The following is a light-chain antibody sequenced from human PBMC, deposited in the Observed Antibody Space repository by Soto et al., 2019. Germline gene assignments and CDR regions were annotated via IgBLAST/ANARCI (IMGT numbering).Light chain of an antibody. Sequence: QSVLTQPPSVYGAPGQRVTISCTGSSSNIGAGYDVHWYQQLPGTAPKLLIYGNSNRPSGVPDRFPGSKSGTSASLAITGLQAEDEADYYCQSYDSSLSGYVFGTGTKVTVL. V-gene: IGLV1-40*01. CDR2: GNS. CDR3: QSYDSSLSGYV. J-gene: IGLJ1*01. CDR1: SSNIGAGYD.